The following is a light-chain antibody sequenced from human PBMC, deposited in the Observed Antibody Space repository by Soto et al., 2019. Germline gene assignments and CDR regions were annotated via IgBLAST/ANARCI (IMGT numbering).Light chain of an antibody. CDR3: QQRSNWPSIT. CDR2: GAS. CDR1: QSVSNNY. V-gene: IGKV3-11*01. Sequence: EIVFTQSPLTLSLSAVEIASLSCRASQSVSNNYLAWYQQKPGQAPRLLIYGASNRATGIPARFSGSGSGTDFTLTISSLEPKDFAVYYCQQRSNWPSITFGQGTRLEIK. J-gene: IGKJ5*01.